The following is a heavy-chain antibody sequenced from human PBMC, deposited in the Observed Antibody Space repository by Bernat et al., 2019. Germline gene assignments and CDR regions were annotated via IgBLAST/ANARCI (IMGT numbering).Heavy chain of an antibody. J-gene: IGHJ3*02. CDR3: ARQNDYGDCWAGQDAFDI. CDR2: IYPGDSAT. V-gene: IGHV5-51*01. D-gene: IGHD4-17*01. CDR1: GYSFTSYW. Sequence: EVQLVQSGAEVKKPGESLKISCKGSGYSFTSYWIGWVRQMPGKGLEWMGIIYPGDSATRSNPSFQGQFTISADKSISTAYLQWSSLKASDTAMYYCARQNDYGDCWAGQDAFDIWGQGTMVTVSS.